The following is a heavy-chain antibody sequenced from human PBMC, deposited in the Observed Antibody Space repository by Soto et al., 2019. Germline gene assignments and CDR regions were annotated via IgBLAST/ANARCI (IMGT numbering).Heavy chain of an antibody. D-gene: IGHD1-26*01. J-gene: IGHJ4*02. CDR1: GFTFSSNS. Sequence: PGGSLRLSCAASGFTFSSNSMSWVRQAPREGLEWVSAISDSAERIFYVDSVKGRFTISRDNSKNKLYLQMDSLRAEDTAVYYCVTLARGKFDYWGQGNLVTVFS. CDR2: ISDSAERI. V-gene: IGHV3-23*01. CDR3: VTLARGKFDY.